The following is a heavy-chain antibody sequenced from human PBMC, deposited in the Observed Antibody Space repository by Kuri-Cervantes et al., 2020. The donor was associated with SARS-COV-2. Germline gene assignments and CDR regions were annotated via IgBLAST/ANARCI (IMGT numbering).Heavy chain of an antibody. CDR2: IIPIFGIA. CDR1: GGTFSSYA. V-gene: IGHV1-69*04. J-gene: IGHJ4*02. D-gene: IGHD3-10*02. Sequence: SVKVSCKASGGTFSSYAISWVRQAPGQGLEWMGRIIPIFGIANYAQKFQGRVTITADKSTSTAYMELSSLRSEDTAVYYCARQLETTMLYYFDYCGQGTLVTVSS. CDR3: ARQLETTMLYYFDY.